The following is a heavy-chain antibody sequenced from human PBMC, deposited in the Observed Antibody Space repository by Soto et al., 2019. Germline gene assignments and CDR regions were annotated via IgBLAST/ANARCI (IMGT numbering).Heavy chain of an antibody. J-gene: IGHJ3*02. CDR1: GDSVSSNSAA. D-gene: IGHD6-19*01. Sequence: QVQLQQSGPGLVKPPQTLSLTCAISGDSVSSNSAAWNWIRQSPSRGLEWLGRTYYRSKWYNDYAVSVISRTTINPDTSKNQFSLQLNSVAPEDTAVYYCARIRNIAVAGKGENAFDIWGQGTMVTVSS. CDR3: ARIRNIAVAGKGENAFDI. CDR2: TYYRSKWYN. V-gene: IGHV6-1*01.